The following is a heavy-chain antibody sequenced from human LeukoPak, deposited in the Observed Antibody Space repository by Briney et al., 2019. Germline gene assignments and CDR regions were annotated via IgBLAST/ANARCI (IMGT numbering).Heavy chain of an antibody. CDR1: GFTFSSFG. J-gene: IGHJ4*02. CDR2: IWYDGSNK. CDR3: AASGSYSNPSDFDY. Sequence: GGSLRLSCAASGFTFSSFGMHWVRQAPGKGLEWLAVIWYDGSNKYYADSVKGRFTISRDNSKNTMYLQMNTLKTEDTAVYYCAASGSYSNPSDFDYWGQGTLVTVSS. D-gene: IGHD1-26*01. V-gene: IGHV3-33*01.